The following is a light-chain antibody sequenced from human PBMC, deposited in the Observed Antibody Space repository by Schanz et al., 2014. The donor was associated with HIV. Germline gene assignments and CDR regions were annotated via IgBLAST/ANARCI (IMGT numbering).Light chain of an antibody. CDR2: AAS. V-gene: IGKV3-11*01. CDR1: QTISSAY. CDR3: QQRINWPRT. Sequence: EIVLTQSPGTLSLSPGERATLSCRASQTISSAYLAWYQQRPGQAPRLLIYAASNRATDIPARFSGSGSGTDFTLTISSLEPEDFAVYYCQQRINWPRTFGQGTKVEIK. J-gene: IGKJ1*01.